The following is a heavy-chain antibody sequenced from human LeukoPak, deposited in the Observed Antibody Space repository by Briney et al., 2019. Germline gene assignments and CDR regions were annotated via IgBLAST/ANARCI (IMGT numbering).Heavy chain of an antibody. D-gene: IGHD6-19*01. CDR3: ARDRRLSSGWYWGDAFDI. CDR2: ISSSSSYI. Sequence: PGGSLRLSCAASGFTFSSYSMNWVRQAPGKGLEWVSSISSSSSYIYYADSVKGRFTISRDNAKNSLYLQMNSRRAEDTAVYYCARDRRLSSGWYWGDAFDIWGQGTMVTVSS. V-gene: IGHV3-21*01. J-gene: IGHJ3*02. CDR1: GFTFSSYS.